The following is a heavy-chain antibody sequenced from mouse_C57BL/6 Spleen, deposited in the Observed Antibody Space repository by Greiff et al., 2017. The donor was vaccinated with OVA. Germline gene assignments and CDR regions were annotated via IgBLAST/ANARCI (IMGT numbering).Heavy chain of an antibody. CDR2: FDPSDSET. V-gene: IGHV1-52*01. D-gene: IGHD2-2*01. CDR3: ARSNYSGYDY. J-gene: IGHJ3*01. CDR1: GYTFTSYW. Sequence: QVQLQQPGAELVRPGSSVKLSCKASGYTFTSYWMHWVKQRPIQGLEWIGNFDPSDSETHYNQKFKDKAPLTVDKSSSTAYMQLSSLSSDASAVYYCARSNYSGYDYWGQGTLVTVSA.